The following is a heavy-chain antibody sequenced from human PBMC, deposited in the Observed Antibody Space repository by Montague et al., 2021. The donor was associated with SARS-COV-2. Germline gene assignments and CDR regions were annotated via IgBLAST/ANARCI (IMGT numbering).Heavy chain of an antibody. V-gene: IGHV3-23*01. CDR2: IRGDGDKT. J-gene: IGHJ4*02. D-gene: IGHD1/OR15-1a*01. CDR1: GFSFDTYG. CDR3: AKQRGPATTTFDY. Sequence: SLRLSCAASGFSFDTYGMSWVRQAPGQGLEWASSIRGDGDKTYYSGSVKGRFTISRDTSSNTLNLQMNSLRAEDTAIYFCAKQRGPATTTFDYWGQGTLVTVSS.